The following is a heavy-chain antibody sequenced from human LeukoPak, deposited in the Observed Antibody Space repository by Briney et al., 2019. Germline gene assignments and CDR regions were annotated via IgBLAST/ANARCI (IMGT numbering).Heavy chain of an antibody. CDR1: GFTVSSSC. CDR2: IYSGGST. D-gene: IGHD3-16*01. V-gene: IGHV3-53*01. CDR3: ARDSLVFGTY. J-gene: IGHJ4*02. Sequence: PGGSLRLSCAASGFTVSSSCMSWVRQAPGKGLEWVSVIYSGGSTYYADSVKGRFTISRDNSMNTLYLQMNSLRADDTAVYYCARDSLVFGTYWGQGTLVTVSS.